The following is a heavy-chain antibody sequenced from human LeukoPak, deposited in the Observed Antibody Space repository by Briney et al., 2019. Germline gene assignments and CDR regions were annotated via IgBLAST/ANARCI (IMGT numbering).Heavy chain of an antibody. CDR1: GYTLTELS. CDR3: ATDNPGTVTDAFDI. J-gene: IGHJ3*02. CDR2: FDPEDDET. V-gene: IGHV1-24*01. D-gene: IGHD4-17*01. Sequence: PGASVKVSCKVSGYTLTELSMHWVRQAPGKGLEWMGGFDPEDDETIYAQKFQGRVTMTEDTSTDTAYMELSSLRSEDTAVYYCATDNPGTVTDAFDICGQGTMVTVS.